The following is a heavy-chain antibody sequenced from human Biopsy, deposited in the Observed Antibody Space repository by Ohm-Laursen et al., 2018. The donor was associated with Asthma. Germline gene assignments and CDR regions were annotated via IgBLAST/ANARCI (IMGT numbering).Heavy chain of an antibody. CDR1: GYTFINYA. J-gene: IGHJ3*02. V-gene: IGHV1-3*01. Sequence: PLVTPSCHAYGYTFINYAIHCARHAPGQRLEWMGWINVGNGNTKYSQKFQGRVTITRDTSASTAYMELSSLLSEDTAVYYCTRTYYVLLAGQVNDAFAIWGQGTMVTVSS. CDR2: INVGNGNT. D-gene: IGHD3-9*01. CDR3: TRTYYVLLAGQVNDAFAI.